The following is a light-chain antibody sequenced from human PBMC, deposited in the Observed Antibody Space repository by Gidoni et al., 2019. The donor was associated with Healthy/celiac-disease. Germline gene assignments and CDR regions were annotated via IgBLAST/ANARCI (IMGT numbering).Light chain of an antibody. CDR3: QQYDNLPIT. Sequence: DIQMTQSPSSLSASVGDRVTLTCQASQDISNYLNWYQQKSGKAPKLLIYDASNLETGVPSMFSGSGSGTDFTFTISSLQPEDIATYYCQQYDNLPITFGQGTRLEIK. J-gene: IGKJ5*01. CDR1: QDISNY. V-gene: IGKV1-33*01. CDR2: DAS.